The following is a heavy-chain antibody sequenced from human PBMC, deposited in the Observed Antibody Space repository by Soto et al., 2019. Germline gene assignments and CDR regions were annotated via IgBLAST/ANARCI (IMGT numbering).Heavy chain of an antibody. V-gene: IGHV3-23*01. J-gene: IGHJ5*02. CDR2: ISGSGGST. CDR1: GFTFSSYA. Sequence: GSLRLSCAASGFTFSSYAMSWVRQAPGKGLEWVSAISGSGGSTYYADSVKGRFTISRDNSKNTLYLQMNSLRAEDTAVYYCAKDRDIAARPGGWCSPWGQGTLVPVSS. CDR3: AKDRDIAARPGGWCSP. D-gene: IGHD6-13*01.